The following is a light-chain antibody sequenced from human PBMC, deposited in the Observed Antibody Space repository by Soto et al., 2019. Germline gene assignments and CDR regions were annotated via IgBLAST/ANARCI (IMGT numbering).Light chain of an antibody. CDR1: QSVSSNY. CDR2: RAS. J-gene: IGKJ4*01. V-gene: IGKV3-20*01. Sequence: EIVLTQSPGTLSLSPGERATLSCRASQSVSSNYLVWYQQKPGQAPKVLIYRASSRDTGIPYRFSGSGSGTDFTLTISRLEPEDFAVYYCQQYGSSPLTFGGGTKVEIK. CDR3: QQYGSSPLT.